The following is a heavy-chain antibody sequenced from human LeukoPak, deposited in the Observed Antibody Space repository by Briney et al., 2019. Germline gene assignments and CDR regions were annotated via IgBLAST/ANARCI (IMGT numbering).Heavy chain of an antibody. CDR1: GGTFSSYA. Sequence: SVKVSCKASGGTFSSYAISWVRQAPGQGLEWMGGIIPIFGTANYAQKFQGRVTITADESTSTAYMELSSLRSEDTAVYYCVRDRDDYGDYGSPFDYWGQGTLVTVSS. V-gene: IGHV1-69*13. J-gene: IGHJ4*02. CDR3: VRDRDDYGDYGSPFDY. CDR2: IIPIFGTA. D-gene: IGHD4-17*01.